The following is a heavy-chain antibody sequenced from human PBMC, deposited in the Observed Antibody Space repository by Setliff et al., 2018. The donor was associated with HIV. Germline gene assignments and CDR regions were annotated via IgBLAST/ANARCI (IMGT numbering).Heavy chain of an antibody. Sequence: ASETLSLTCTVYGGSFSGYYWSWIRQPPGKGLEWIGEIIHSGSTYYNPSLNGRATISLDTSKTQFSLKLSSVPAADTAVYSCARVSSSSWYSICRNYHDHMDVWGKGTTVTVSS. D-gene: IGHD6-13*01. CDR2: IIHSGST. CDR1: GGSFSGYY. CDR3: ARVSSSSWYSICRNYHDHMDV. J-gene: IGHJ6*03. V-gene: IGHV4-34*12.